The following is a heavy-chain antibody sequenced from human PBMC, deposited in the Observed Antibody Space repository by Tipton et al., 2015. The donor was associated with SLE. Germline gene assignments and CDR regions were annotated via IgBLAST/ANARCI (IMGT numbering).Heavy chain of an antibody. J-gene: IGHJ4*02. D-gene: IGHD2-2*01. CDR3: VVCSPSSCSYFDY. Sequence: TLSLTCTVSGGSITNYYWGWVRQPAGKGLEWIGRICCGGSTKYNPSLDSRVSLSVDASKDQFSLKLSSVTAADTAVYYCVVCSPSSCSYFDYWGQGTLVTASS. CDR2: ICCGGST. V-gene: IGHV4-4*07. CDR1: GGSITNYY.